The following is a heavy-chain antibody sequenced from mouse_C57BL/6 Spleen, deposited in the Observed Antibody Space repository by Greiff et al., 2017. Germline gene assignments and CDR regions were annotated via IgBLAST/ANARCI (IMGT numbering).Heavy chain of an antibody. V-gene: IGHV3-6*01. CDR3: ARVGDYDVYYFDY. CDR2: ISYDGSN. D-gene: IGHD2-4*01. Sequence: EVKLEESGPGLVKPSQSLSLTCSVTGYSITSGYYWNWIRQFPGNKLEWMGYISYDGSNNYNPSLKNRISITRDTSKNQFFLKLNSVTTEDTAKYYCARVGDYDVYYFDYWGQGTTLTVSS. J-gene: IGHJ2*01. CDR1: GYSITSGYY.